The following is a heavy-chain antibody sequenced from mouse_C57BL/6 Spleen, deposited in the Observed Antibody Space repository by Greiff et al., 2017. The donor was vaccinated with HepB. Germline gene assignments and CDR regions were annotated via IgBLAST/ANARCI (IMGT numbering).Heavy chain of an antibody. V-gene: IGHV1-64*01. CDR1: GYTFTSYW. CDR2: IHPNSGST. CDR3: ASKGLLRSPTAWFAY. D-gene: IGHD2-3*01. J-gene: IGHJ3*01. Sequence: QVQLQQSGAELVKPGASVKLSCKASGYTFTSYWMHWVKQRPGQGLEWIGMIHPNSGSTNYNEKFKSKATLTVDKSSSTAYMQLSSLTSEDSAVYSCASKGLLRSPTAWFAYWGQGTLVTVSA.